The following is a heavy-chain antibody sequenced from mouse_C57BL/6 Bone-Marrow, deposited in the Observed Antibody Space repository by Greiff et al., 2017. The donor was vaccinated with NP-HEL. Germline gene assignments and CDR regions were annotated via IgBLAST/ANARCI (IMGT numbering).Heavy chain of an antibody. J-gene: IGHJ1*03. CDR3: TGTTVVATGYVDV. D-gene: IGHD1-1*01. Sequence: EVKLMESGGGLVQPGGSMKLSCVASGFTFSNYWMNWVRQSPEKGLEWVAQIRLKSDNYATHYAESVKGRFTISRDDSKSSVYLQMNNLRAEDTGIYYCTGTTVVATGYVDVWGTGTTVTVSS. V-gene: IGHV6-3*01. CDR1: GFTFSNYW. CDR2: IRLKSDNYAT.